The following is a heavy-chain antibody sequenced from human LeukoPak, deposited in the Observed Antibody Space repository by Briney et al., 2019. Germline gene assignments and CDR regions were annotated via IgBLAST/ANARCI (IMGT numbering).Heavy chain of an antibody. D-gene: IGHD6-19*01. CDR1: GFTFRSYV. CDR2: INGNGVGA. J-gene: IGHJ5*02. Sequence: GGSLGLSCVGSGFTFRSYVMTWVRHAPGKGREGGSGINGNGVGAFHADSVKGRFTISRDNSKNTLFLQMNSLRAEDTAVYFCAKDLSRPDNSGSYSWGQGILVTVSS. CDR3: AKDLSRPDNSGSYS. V-gene: IGHV3-23*01.